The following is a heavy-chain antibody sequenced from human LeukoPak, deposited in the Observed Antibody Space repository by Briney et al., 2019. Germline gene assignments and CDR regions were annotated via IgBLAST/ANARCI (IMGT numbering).Heavy chain of an antibody. J-gene: IGHJ3*02. Sequence: GASVKVSCKASGYTFTSYGISWVRQAPGQGLEWMGWISAYNGNTNYAQKFQGRVTMTEDTSTDTAYMEMSSLRSEDTAVYYCATAFLRYYDSTGAFDIWGQGTMVTVSS. CDR1: GYTFTSYG. CDR3: ATAFLRYYDSTGAFDI. V-gene: IGHV1-18*01. D-gene: IGHD3-22*01. CDR2: ISAYNGNT.